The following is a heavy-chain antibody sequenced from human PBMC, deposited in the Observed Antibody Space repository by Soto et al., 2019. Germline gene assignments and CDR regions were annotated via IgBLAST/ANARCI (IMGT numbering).Heavy chain of an antibody. CDR2: IIPIFGTA. CDR3: ARSNLAVAAPYYYYGMDV. CDR1: GGTFSSYA. V-gene: IGHV1-69*13. Sequence: EASVKVSCKASGGTFSSYAVSWVRQAPGQGLEWMGGIIPIFGTANYAQKFQGRVTITADESTSTAYMELSSLRSEDTAVYYCARSNLAVAAPYYYYGMDVWGQGTTVTVSS. J-gene: IGHJ6*02. D-gene: IGHD2-15*01.